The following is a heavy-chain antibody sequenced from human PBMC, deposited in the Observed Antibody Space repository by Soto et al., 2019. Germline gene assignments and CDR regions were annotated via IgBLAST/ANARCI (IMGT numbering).Heavy chain of an antibody. J-gene: IGHJ6*02. Sequence: EVQLVESVGGLVKPGGSLRLSCEASGFTLTTYSMNWVRQASGKGLEWVSSISSSSSHIYYADSVKGRFTISRDNARNSLYLHMNSLRAEDTAVYYCVRERGLSSFYGMDVWGQGTTVTVSS. V-gene: IGHV3-21*02. CDR2: ISSSSSHI. CDR3: VRERGLSSFYGMDV. CDR1: GFTLTTYS. D-gene: IGHD3-10*01.